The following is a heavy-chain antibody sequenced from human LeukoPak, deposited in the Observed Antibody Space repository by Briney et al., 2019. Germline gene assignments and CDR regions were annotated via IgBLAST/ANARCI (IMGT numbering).Heavy chain of an antibody. CDR1: GGSISSSSYY. J-gene: IGHJ3*02. Sequence: PSETLSLTCTVSGGSISSSSYYWGWIRQPPGKGLEWIGSIYYSGSTYYNPSLKSRVTISVDTSKNQFSLKLSSVTAADTAVYYCARDLRPKGPITMIVATHGGYAFDIWGQGTMVTVSS. V-gene: IGHV4-39*07. D-gene: IGHD3-22*01. CDR2: IYYSGST. CDR3: ARDLRPKGPITMIVATHGGYAFDI.